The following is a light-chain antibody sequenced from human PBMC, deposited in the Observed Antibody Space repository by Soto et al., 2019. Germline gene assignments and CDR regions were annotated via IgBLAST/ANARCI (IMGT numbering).Light chain of an antibody. Sequence: QSALTQPSSVCGSPGQAITISCSGTSSDVGAFNYVSWYQQHPGKAPKLMIYDVSNRPSGVYNRFSGSKSGNTASLNISGLRAEDEADYYCNSYTSNNTYVFGTGTKVTVL. CDR3: NSYTSNNTYV. J-gene: IGLJ1*01. CDR1: SSDVGAFNY. CDR2: DVS. V-gene: IGLV2-14*03.